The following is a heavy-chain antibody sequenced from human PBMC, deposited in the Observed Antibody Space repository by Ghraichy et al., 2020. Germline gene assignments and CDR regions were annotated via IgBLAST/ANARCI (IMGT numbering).Heavy chain of an antibody. CDR3: ARQGKDSSGYYYSPWEFDY. CDR2: IYYSGST. CDR1: GGSISSSSYY. J-gene: IGHJ4*02. Sequence: SETLSLTCTVSGGSISSSSYYWGWIRQPPGKGLEWIGSIYYSGSTYYNPSLKSRVTISVDTSKNQFSLKLSSVTAADTAVYYCARQGKDSSGYYYSPWEFDYWGQGTLVTVSS. D-gene: IGHD3-22*01. V-gene: IGHV4-39*01.